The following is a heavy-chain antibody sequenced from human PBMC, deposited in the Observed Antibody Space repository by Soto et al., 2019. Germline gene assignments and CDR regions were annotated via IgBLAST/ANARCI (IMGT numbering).Heavy chain of an antibody. V-gene: IGHV3-74*01. D-gene: IGHD5-12*01. J-gene: IGHJ6*02. CDR2: INSDGSST. CDR1: GFTFSSYW. Sequence: PGGSLRLSCAASGFTFSSYWMHWVRQAPGKGLVWVSRINSDGSSTSYADSVKGRFTISRDNAKNTLYLQMNSLRAEDTAVYYCTRVVATAYYYYYGMDVWGQGTTVTVSS. CDR3: TRVVATAYYYYYGMDV.